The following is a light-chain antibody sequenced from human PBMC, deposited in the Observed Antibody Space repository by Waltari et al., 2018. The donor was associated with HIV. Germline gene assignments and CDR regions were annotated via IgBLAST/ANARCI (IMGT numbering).Light chain of an antibody. CDR1: TSDVGAYNS. V-gene: IGLV2-8*01. CDR3: TSYAGRNTFV. CDR2: EVF. J-gene: IGLJ2*01. Sequence: QSALTQPPPASGSPGQSVPISCTGKTSDVGAYNSVSWYQQHPGKAPKLMIYEVFKRPSGVPDRFSGSKSGNTASLTVSGLQAEDEADYYCTSYAGRNTFVFGGGTKLTVL.